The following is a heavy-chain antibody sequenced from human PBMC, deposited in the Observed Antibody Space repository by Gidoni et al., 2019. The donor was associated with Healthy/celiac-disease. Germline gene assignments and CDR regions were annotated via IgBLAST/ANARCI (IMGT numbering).Heavy chain of an antibody. V-gene: IGHV3-11*01. J-gene: IGHJ3*02. CDR2: ISSSGSTI. D-gene: IGHD3-3*01. Sequence: QVQLVEPGGGLVKPGGTLRFACAASVFPFSDYYMSWIRQAPGKGLEWVSYISSSGSTIYYADSVKGRFTISRDNAKNSLYLQMNSLRAEDTAVYYCARDSPLPVREGAFDIWDQGTMVTVSS. CDR3: ARDSPLPVREGAFDI. CDR1: VFPFSDYY.